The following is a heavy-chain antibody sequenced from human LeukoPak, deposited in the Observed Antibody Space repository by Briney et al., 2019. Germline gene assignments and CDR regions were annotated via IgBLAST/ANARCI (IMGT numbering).Heavy chain of an antibody. CDR3: ARAGMGIAAAGTGGYYYYGMDV. CDR2: ISSSSSYI. CDR1: GFTFSSYS. J-gene: IGHJ6*02. Sequence: GGSLRLSCAASGFTFSSYSVNWVRQAPGKGLEWVSSISSSSSYIYYADSVKGRFTISRDNAKNSLYLQMTSLRAGDTAVYYCARAGMGIAAAGTGGYYYYGMDVWGQGTTVTVSS. D-gene: IGHD6-13*01. V-gene: IGHV3-21*01.